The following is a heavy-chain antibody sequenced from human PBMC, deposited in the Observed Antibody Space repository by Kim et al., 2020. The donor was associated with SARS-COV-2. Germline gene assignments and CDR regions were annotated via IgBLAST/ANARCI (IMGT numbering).Heavy chain of an antibody. Sequence: YYTPSLKSRVTISVDTSKNQFSLKLSSVTAADTAVYYCASFGDYGFGPDYWGQGTLVTVSS. CDR3: ASFGDYGFGPDY. D-gene: IGHD3-10*01. V-gene: IGHV4-30-2*05. J-gene: IGHJ4*02.